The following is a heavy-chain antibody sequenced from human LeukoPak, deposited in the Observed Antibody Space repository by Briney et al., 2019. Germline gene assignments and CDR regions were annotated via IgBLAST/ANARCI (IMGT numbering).Heavy chain of an antibody. CDR3: ARVLYILRYFDH. D-gene: IGHD3-9*01. CDR2: INHSGST. J-gene: IGHJ6*04. CDR1: GGSFSGYY. V-gene: IGHV4-34*01. Sequence: SETLSLTCAVYGGSFSGYYWSWIRQPPGKGLEWIGEINHSGSTNYNPSLKSRVTISVDTSKNQFSLKLSSVTAADTAVYYCARVLYILRYFDHWGKGTTVTISS.